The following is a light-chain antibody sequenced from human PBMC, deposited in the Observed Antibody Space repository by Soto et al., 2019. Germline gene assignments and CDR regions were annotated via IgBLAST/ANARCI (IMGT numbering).Light chain of an antibody. CDR2: STS. J-gene: IGLJ3*02. CDR1: TGTVTSGYF. CDR3: LLYYGDGNWV. V-gene: IGLV7-43*01. Sequence: QAVVTQEPSLTVPPGGTVTLTCASSTGTVTSGYFPSGFQKKPGQAPRALIYSTSNRHSWTPARFSGSLLGGKAALTLSAVQPEDEADYYCLLYYGDGNWVFGGGTKVTVL.